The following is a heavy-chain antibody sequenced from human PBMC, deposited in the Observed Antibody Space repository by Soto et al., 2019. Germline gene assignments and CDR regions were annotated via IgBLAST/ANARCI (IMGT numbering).Heavy chain of an antibody. J-gene: IGHJ4*02. CDR3: ARARGRYIDY. Sequence: PSETLSLTCTVSGGSISSYYWSWIRQPPGKGLEWIGYIYYSGSTNYNPSLKSRVTISVDTSKNQFSLKLSSVTAADTAVYYCARARGRYIDYWGQGTLVTVSS. CDR1: GGSISSYY. CDR2: IYYSGST. V-gene: IGHV4-59*01.